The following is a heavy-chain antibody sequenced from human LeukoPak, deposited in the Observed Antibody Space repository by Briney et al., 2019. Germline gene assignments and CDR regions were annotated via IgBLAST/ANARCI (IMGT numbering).Heavy chain of an antibody. Sequence: GESLKISCKGSGYSFTSYWIGWVRQMPGKGLEWMGIIYPGDSDTRYSPSFQGQVTISADKSISTAYLQWSSLKASDTAMYYCATLGYCSGGSCYLDYWGQGTLVTVSS. D-gene: IGHD2-15*01. CDR1: GYSFTSYW. V-gene: IGHV5-51*01. CDR2: IYPGDSDT. J-gene: IGHJ4*02. CDR3: ATLGYCSGGSCYLDY.